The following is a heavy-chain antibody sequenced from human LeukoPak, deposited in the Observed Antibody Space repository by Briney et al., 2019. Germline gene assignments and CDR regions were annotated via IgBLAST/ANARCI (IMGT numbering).Heavy chain of an antibody. Sequence: PGGSLRLSCAASGFTFSSYSMNWVRQAPGKGLEWVSSISSSSSYIYYADSVKGRFTISRDNAKNSLYLQMNSLRAEDTAVYYCARRPQQGSYGDWYFDLWGRGTLVTVSS. V-gene: IGHV3-21*01. CDR3: ARRPQQGSYGDWYFDL. CDR1: GFTFSSYS. CDR2: ISSSSSYI. D-gene: IGHD1-26*01. J-gene: IGHJ2*01.